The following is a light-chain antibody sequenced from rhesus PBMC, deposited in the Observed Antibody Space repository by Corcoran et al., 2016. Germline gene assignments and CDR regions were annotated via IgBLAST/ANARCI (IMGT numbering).Light chain of an antibody. J-gene: IGLJ1*01. CDR2: AVV. Sequence: QDAQTQHRSVSGSPGPSLTISCPESSIAIGGSNYVSWYQQHPGTAPKLMIFAVVKRPSGVSDRFSVSKSGNTASLSISGLQGEDEAEYYCFSSAGSNAFFIFGSGTRLTVL. CDR1: SIAIGGSNY. CDR3: FSSAGSNAFFI. V-gene: IGLV2-32*01.